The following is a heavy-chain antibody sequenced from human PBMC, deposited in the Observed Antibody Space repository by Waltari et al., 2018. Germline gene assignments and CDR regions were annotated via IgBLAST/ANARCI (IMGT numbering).Heavy chain of an antibody. CDR3: AKGLAMIVVVIDY. Sequence: QVQLVESGGGVVQPGRSLRLSCAASGFTFSSYGMPWVRQAPGKGLEWVTVISYDGSNKYYADSVKGRFTISRDNSKNTLYLQMNSLRAEDTAVYYCAKGLAMIVVVIDYWGQGTLVTVSS. CDR2: ISYDGSNK. V-gene: IGHV3-30*18. D-gene: IGHD3-22*01. J-gene: IGHJ4*02. CDR1: GFTFSSYG.